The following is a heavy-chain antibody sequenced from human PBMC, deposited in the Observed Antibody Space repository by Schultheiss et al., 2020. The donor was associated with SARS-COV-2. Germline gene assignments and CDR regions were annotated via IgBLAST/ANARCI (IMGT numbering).Heavy chain of an antibody. Sequence: ASVKVSCKASGYTFTGYYMHWVRQAPGQGLEWMGWINPNSGGTNYAQKFQGRVTMTRDTSISTAYMELSRLRSDDTAVYYFATLGAYCSGGSCYSRVGSWFDPWGQGTLVTVSS. CDR1: GYTFTGYY. CDR2: INPNSGGT. J-gene: IGHJ5*02. V-gene: IGHV1-2*02. D-gene: IGHD2-15*01. CDR3: ATLGAYCSGGSCYSRVGSWFDP.